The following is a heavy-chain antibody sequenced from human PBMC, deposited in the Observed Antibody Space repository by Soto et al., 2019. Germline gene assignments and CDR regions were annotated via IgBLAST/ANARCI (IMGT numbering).Heavy chain of an antibody. CDR2: IYPGDSDT. CDR3: AREEGYSSSWSYYYYYGMDV. D-gene: IGHD6-13*01. J-gene: IGHJ6*02. V-gene: IGHV5-51*01. Sequence: PGESLKISCKGSGYSFTSYWIGWVRQMPGKGLEWMGIIYPGDSDTRYSPSFQGQVTISADKSISTAYLQWSSLKASDTAMYYCAREEGYSSSWSYYYYYGMDVWGQGTTVTVSS. CDR1: GYSFTSYW.